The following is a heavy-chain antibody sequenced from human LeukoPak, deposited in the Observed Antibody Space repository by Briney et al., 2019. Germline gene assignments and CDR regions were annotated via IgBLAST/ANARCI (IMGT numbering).Heavy chain of an antibody. CDR1: GYSFTSYW. CDR2: IYPGDSDT. D-gene: IGHD3-3*01. V-gene: IGHV5-51*01. CDR3: ARTGYYDFWSGYYPGWFDP. Sequence: GESLKISCKGSGYSFTSYWIGWVRQMPGKGLEWMGIIYPGDSDTRYSPSFQGQVTISADKSISTAYLQWSSLKASDTAMYYCARTGYYDFWSGYYPGWFDPWGQGTLVTVSS. J-gene: IGHJ5*02.